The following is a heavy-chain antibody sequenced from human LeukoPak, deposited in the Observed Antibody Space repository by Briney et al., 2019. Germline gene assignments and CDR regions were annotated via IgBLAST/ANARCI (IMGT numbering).Heavy chain of an antibody. J-gene: IGHJ4*02. CDR1: GYSFTSYW. D-gene: IGHD5-18*01. CDR2: IYPGDSDT. Sequence: GESLKISCKGSGYSFTSYWIGWVRQMPGKGLEWMGIIYPGDSDTRYSPSFQGQVTISADKSISTAYLQWSSLKASDTAMYYCATLHVDTAMAPGGPYYFDYWGQGTLVTVSS. V-gene: IGHV5-51*01. CDR3: ATLHVDTAMAPGGPYYFDY.